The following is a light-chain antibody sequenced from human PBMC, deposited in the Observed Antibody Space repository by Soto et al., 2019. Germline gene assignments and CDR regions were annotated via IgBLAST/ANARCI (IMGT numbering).Light chain of an antibody. CDR2: GAS. CDR1: QGISNC. V-gene: IGKV1-27*01. J-gene: IGKJ1*01. Sequence: DIQMTQSPSSLSASVGDRVTIACQARQGISNCLAWYQQKPGKVPKLLIYGASTLQSGVPSRFSGSGSGTEFTLTIISLQPEDVATYYCQNYNSAPRTFGQGTKVEI. CDR3: QNYNSAPRT.